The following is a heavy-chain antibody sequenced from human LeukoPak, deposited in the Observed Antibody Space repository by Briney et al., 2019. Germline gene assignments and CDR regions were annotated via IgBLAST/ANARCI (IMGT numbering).Heavy chain of an antibody. Sequence: PGGSLRLSCAASGFTFSSYEMNWVRQAPGKGLEWVSYISSSGSTIYYADSVKGRFTISRDNAKNSLYLQMNSLRAEDTAVYYCARDGYYGSEVYGMDVLGQGTTVTVSS. J-gene: IGHJ6*02. V-gene: IGHV3-48*03. CDR3: ARDGYYGSEVYGMDV. CDR1: GFTFSSYE. CDR2: ISSSGSTI. D-gene: IGHD3-10*01.